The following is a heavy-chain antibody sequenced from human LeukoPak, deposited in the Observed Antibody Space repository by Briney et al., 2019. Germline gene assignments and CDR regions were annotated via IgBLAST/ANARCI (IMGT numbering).Heavy chain of an antibody. V-gene: IGHV3-53*01. CDR1: GFTVSSNY. CDR3: AKDRHIVVVIAMDY. D-gene: IGHD2-21*01. CDR2: IYSGGST. J-gene: IGHJ4*02. Sequence: GGSLRLSCAASGFTVSSNYMSWVRQAPGKGLEWVSVIYSGGSTYYADSVKGRFTISRDNSKNTLYLQMNSLRAEDTAVYYCAKDRHIVVVIAMDYWGQGTLVTVSS.